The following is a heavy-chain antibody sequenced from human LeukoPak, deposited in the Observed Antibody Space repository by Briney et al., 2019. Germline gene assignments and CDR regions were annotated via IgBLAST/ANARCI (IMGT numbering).Heavy chain of an antibody. D-gene: IGHD1-26*01. CDR3: ARVRYSGSYRFDY. CDR1: GGSISSSSYY. V-gene: IGHV4-39*07. CDR2: IYYSGST. Sequence: SETLSLTCNVSGGSISSSSYYWGWIRQPPGKGLEWIGSIYYSGSTFYNPSLKSRVTISVDTSKNQFSVKLSSVTAAGTAVYYCARVRYSGSYRFDYWGQGTLVTVSS. J-gene: IGHJ4*02.